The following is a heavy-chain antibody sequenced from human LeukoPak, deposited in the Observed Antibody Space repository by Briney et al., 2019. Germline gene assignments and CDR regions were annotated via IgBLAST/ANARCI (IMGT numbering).Heavy chain of an antibody. V-gene: IGHV1-46*01. J-gene: IGHJ4*02. Sequence: GASVKVSCKASGYSFINYYIHWVRQAPGQGLEWMGVINPSGGRTSYAQKFQGRVTMTRDMSTSTVYMELNSLRSEDTAVYYCARAWEAVAGNYGVIDYWGQGTLVTVSS. CDR1: GYSFINYY. D-gene: IGHD1-7*01. CDR3: ARAWEAVAGNYGVIDY. CDR2: INPSGGRT.